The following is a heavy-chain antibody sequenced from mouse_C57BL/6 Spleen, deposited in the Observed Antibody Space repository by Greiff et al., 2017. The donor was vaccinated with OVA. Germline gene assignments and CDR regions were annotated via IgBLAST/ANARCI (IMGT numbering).Heavy chain of an antibody. CDR3: ARMVSNYGWYFDV. D-gene: IGHD2-5*01. CDR1: GYTFTSYW. Sequence: VQLQQPGAELVRPGSSVKLSCKASGYTFTSYWMDWVKQRPGQGLEWIGNIYPSDSETHYNQKFKDKATLTVDKSSSTAYMQLSSLTSEDSAVYYCARMVSNYGWYFDVWGTGTTVTVSS. V-gene: IGHV1-61*01. J-gene: IGHJ1*03. CDR2: IYPSDSET.